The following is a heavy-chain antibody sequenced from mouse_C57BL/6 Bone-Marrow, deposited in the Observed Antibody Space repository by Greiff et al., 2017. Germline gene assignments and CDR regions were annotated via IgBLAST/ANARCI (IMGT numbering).Heavy chain of an antibody. CDR3: ARSGGYYAWFAY. CDR2: IDPSDSYT. CDR1: GYTFTSYG. D-gene: IGHD2-3*01. J-gene: IGHJ3*01. V-gene: IGHV1-50*01. Sequence: QVQLQQPGAELVKPWPSVKLSCKASGYTFTSYGMQWVKQRPGQGLEWIGEIDPSDSYTNYNQKFKGMATLTVDTSSSTAYMQLSSLTSENSAVYYCARSGGYYAWFAYWGQGTLVTVSA.